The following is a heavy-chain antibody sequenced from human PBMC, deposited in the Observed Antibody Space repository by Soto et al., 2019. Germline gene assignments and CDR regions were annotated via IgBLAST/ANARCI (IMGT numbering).Heavy chain of an antibody. J-gene: IGHJ5*02. Sequence: ADTLNLTCTTSGYSINRGHICGGIRQPRGQWVEGIGSRYSTRTTYDKPSLRRRVKMSVATSKSELSVVLRFVTAADTDVYYCVGTGKVVMTAWFDPWGQGTLVTVSS. CDR1: GYSINRGHI. D-gene: IGHD3-10*01. CDR2: RYSTRTT. CDR3: VGTGKVVMTAWFDP. V-gene: IGHV4-38-2*02.